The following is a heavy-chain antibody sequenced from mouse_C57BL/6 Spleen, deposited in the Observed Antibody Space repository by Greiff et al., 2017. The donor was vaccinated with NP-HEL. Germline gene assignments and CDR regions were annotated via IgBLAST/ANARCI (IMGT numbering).Heavy chain of an antibody. CDR3: ARSYYYGSHFDY. V-gene: IGHV1-82*01. Sequence: QVQLKQSGPELVKPGASVKISCKASGYAFSSSWMNWVKQRPGKGLEWIGRIYPGDGDTNYNGKFKGKATLTADKSSSTAYMQLSSLTSEDSAVYFCARSYYYGSHFDYWGQGTTLTVSS. CDR1: GYAFSSSW. CDR2: IYPGDGDT. D-gene: IGHD1-1*01. J-gene: IGHJ2*01.